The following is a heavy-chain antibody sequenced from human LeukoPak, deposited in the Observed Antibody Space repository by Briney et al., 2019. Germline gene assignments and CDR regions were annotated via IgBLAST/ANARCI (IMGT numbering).Heavy chain of an antibody. V-gene: IGHV3-23*01. J-gene: IGHJ3*02. CDR3: AKSRSAYPRVDGFDM. D-gene: IGHD3-3*01. CDR2: ISGSGGTT. CDR1: GFTFSTYA. Sequence: TGGSPRLSCAASGFTFSTYAMSWVRQAPGKGLEWVSAISGSGGTTYNADSVKGRFTISRDNSKSTLYLQMNSLRAEDTALYYCAKSRSAYPRVDGFDMWGQGTMVTVSS.